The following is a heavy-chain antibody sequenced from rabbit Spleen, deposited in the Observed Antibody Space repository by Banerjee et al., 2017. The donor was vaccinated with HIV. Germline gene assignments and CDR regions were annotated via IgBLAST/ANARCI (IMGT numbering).Heavy chain of an antibody. J-gene: IGHJ4*01. CDR2: IGAGSSGST. V-gene: IGHV1S40*01. CDR3: ARDLVGVIGWNFYL. Sequence: QSLEESGGDLVKPGASLTLTCTASGFSFSYSDYMCWVRQPPGKGPEWIACIGAGSSGSTYYATWAKGRFTISRTSSTTVTLRMTSLTAADRAAYFCARDLVGVIGWNFYLWGPGTLVTVS. D-gene: IGHD1-1*01. CDR1: GFSFSYSDY.